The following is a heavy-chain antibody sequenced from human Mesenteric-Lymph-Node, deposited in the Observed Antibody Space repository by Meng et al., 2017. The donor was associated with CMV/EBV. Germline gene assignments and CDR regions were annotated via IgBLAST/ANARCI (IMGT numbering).Heavy chain of an antibody. CDR3: ARDQLSRYCSSTSCSNGFDP. V-gene: IGHV4-31*02. J-gene: IGHJ5*02. CDR2: IYYSGST. Sequence: SGDYYWSWIRQHPGKGLEWIGYIYYSGSTYYNPSLKSRVTISVDTSKNQFSLKLSSVTAADTAVYYCARDQLSRYCSSTSCSNGFDPWGQGTLVTVS. CDR1: SGDYY. D-gene: IGHD2-2*01.